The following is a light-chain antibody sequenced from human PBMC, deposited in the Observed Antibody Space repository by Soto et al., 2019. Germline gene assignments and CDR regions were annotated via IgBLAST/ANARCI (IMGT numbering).Light chain of an antibody. CDR3: QQYNTLDT. Sequence: DIQMTQSPSTLSASVGDRVTITCRASQSISSWLAWYQQKPGKAPKLLIYKASSLESGVPSRFSGSGSGTEFTLTISSLQPDYFATYYCQQYNTLDTFGQGTKVEIK. CDR2: KAS. J-gene: IGKJ1*01. CDR1: QSISSW. V-gene: IGKV1-5*03.